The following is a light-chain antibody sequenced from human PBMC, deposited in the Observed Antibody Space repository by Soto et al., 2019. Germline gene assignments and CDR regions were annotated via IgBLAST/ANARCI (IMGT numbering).Light chain of an antibody. CDR3: QSYDDSLSVHYV. V-gene: IGLV1-40*01. Sequence: QSVLTQPPSVSGAPGQRVTISCTGSSSNIGSTYDVQWSQQLPGTAPKLLIHGNTDRPSGFPDRFSGSKSGTSASLASTGRQADDEADYYCQSYDDSLSVHYVFGTGTKLTVL. CDR1: SSNIGSTYD. J-gene: IGLJ1*01. CDR2: GNT.